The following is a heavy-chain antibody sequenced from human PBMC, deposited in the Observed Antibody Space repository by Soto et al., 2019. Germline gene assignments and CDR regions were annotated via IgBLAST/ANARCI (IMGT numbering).Heavy chain of an antibody. V-gene: IGHV3-48*03. D-gene: IGHD3-9*01. Sequence: GGSLRLSCAVSGLTFSSFEMDWVRQAAGKGPEWISYISRGATTTYYADSARGRFTISRDDAENSVFLQMDSLRVEDTAIYFCATRSTDYYFYWGQGTLVTVSS. CDR1: GLTFSSFE. CDR3: ATRSTDYYFY. CDR2: ISRGATTT. J-gene: IGHJ4*02.